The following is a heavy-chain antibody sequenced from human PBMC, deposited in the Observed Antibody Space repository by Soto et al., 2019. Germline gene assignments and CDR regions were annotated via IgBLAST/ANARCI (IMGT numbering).Heavy chain of an antibody. D-gene: IGHD3-3*01. CDR3: AKVPYDFWSGYCFDY. J-gene: IGHJ4*02. CDR1: GFTFDDYA. Sequence: SLRLSCAASGFTFDDYAMHWVRQAPGKGLEWVSGISWNSGSIGYADSVKGRFTISRDNAKNSLYLQMNSLRAEDTALYYCAKVPYDFWSGYCFDYWGQGTLVTVSS. V-gene: IGHV3-9*01. CDR2: ISWNSGSI.